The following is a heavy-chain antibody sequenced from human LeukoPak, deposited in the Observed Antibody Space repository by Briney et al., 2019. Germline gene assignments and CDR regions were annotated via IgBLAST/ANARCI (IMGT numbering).Heavy chain of an antibody. CDR1: GGSFSGYY. CDR2: INHSGST. J-gene: IGHJ5*02. Sequence: SETPSLTCAVYGGSFSGYYWSWIRQPPGKGLEWIGEINHSGSTNYNPSLKSRVTISVDTSKNQFSLKLSSVTAADTAVYYCARVRGYSYGLSFDPWGQGTLVTVSS. D-gene: IGHD5-18*01. V-gene: IGHV4-34*01. CDR3: ARVRGYSYGLSFDP.